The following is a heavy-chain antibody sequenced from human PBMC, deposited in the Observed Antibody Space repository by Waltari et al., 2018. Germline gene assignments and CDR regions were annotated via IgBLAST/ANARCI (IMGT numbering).Heavy chain of an antibody. V-gene: IGHV3-74*01. CDR3: ARSPLNDYGTFDY. Sequence: EVQLVESGGDLVQPGGSLRLSCAASGLIFSSYWMHWVRQAPGKGLVWGSRMKSDGVSTTYADFVKGRFTISRDNAKNTLYLQMHSLRAEDTAVYYCARSPLNDYGTFDYWGQGTLVTVSS. CDR1: GLIFSSYW. D-gene: IGHD4-17*01. J-gene: IGHJ4*02. CDR2: MKSDGVST.